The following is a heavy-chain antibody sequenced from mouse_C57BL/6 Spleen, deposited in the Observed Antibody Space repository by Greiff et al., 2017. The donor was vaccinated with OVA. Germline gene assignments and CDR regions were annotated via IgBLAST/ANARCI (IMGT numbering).Heavy chain of an antibody. D-gene: IGHD2-4*01. J-gene: IGHJ3*01. V-gene: IGHV1-61*01. CDR2: IYPSDSET. Sequence: QVQLQQPGAELVRPGSSVKLSCKASGYTFTSYWMDWVKQRPGQGLEWIGNIYPSDSETHYNQKFKDKATLTVDKSSSTAYMQLSSLTSEDSAVYYCGRRDYYEYDWFACWGQGTLVTVSA. CDR1: GYTFTSYW. CDR3: GRRDYYEYDWFAC.